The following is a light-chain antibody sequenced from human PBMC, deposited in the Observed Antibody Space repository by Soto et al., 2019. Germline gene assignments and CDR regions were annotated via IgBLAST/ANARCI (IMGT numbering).Light chain of an antibody. J-gene: IGKJ4*01. Sequence: EIVLTQSPGTLSLSPGERATLSCRASQSVSSSYLAWYQQKPGQAPSLLIYAASSWPTGIPDRFSGSGSGTDFTLTISSLEPEDFAVYYCHEYGSSPLTFGGGTKVEIK. CDR3: HEYGSSPLT. CDR2: AAS. CDR1: QSVSSSY. V-gene: IGKV3-20*01.